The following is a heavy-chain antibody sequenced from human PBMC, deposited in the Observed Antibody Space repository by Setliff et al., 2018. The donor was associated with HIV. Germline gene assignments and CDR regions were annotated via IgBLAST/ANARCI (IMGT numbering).Heavy chain of an antibody. D-gene: IGHD2-21*01. Sequence: ASVKVSCKASGGTFSGYDINWVRQATGQGLEWMGWMNPNSGNTGYAQKFQGRVTMTRNTAISTAYMELRRLKSEDTAVYYCATSTLGWSDDAFDIWGQGTMVTVSS. CDR1: GGTFSGYD. J-gene: IGHJ3*02. CDR3: ATSTLGWSDDAFDI. CDR2: MNPNSGNT. V-gene: IGHV1-8*02.